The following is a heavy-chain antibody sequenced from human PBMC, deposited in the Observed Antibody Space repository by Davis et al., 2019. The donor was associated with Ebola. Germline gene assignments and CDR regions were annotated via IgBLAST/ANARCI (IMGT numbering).Heavy chain of an antibody. CDR1: GGSFSGYY. J-gene: IGHJ4*02. CDR2: INHSGST. V-gene: IGHV4-34*01. Sequence: PSETLSLTCAVYGGSFSGYYWSWIRQPPGKGLEWIGEINHSGSTNYNPSLKSRVTISVDTSKNQFSLKLSSVTAADTAVYYCARNPRDGYNNYYFDYWGQGTLVTVSS. CDR3: ARNPRDGYNNYYFDY. D-gene: IGHD5-24*01.